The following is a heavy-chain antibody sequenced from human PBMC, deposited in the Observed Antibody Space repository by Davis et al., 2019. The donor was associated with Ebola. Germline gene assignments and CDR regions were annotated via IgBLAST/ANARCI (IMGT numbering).Heavy chain of an antibody. D-gene: IGHD6-19*01. CDR2: ISYDGSNK. CDR1: GFIFSNYG. Sequence: GESLKISCAASGFIFSNYGMHWVRQAPGKGLEWVAVISYDGSNKYYADSVKGRFTISRDNSKNTLYLQMNSLRAEDTAVYYCARGVYSSGWKYYYYYGMDVWGQGTTVTVSS. J-gene: IGHJ6*02. V-gene: IGHV3-33*05. CDR3: ARGVYSSGWKYYYYYGMDV.